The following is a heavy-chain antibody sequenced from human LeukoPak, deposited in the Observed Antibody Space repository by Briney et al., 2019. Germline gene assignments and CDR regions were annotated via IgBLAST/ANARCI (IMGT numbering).Heavy chain of an antibody. V-gene: IGHV3-30-3*01. D-gene: IGHD4-11*01. CDR1: GFTFSSYA. CDR3: ARDATVSDAFDI. Sequence: GGSLRLSCAASGFTFSSYAMHWVRQAPGKGLEWAALISYDGSNKYYPDSVRGRFTISRDDSKNTLYLQMNSLRAEDTAVYYCARDATVSDAFDIWGQGTMVTVSS. J-gene: IGHJ3*02. CDR2: ISYDGSNK.